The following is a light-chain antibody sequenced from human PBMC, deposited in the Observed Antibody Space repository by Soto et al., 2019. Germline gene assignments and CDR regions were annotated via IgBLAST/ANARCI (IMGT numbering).Light chain of an antibody. J-gene: IGKJ1*01. CDR2: DAS. CDR1: QSVSSY. Sequence: ETVLTQSPATLSLSPGERATLSCRASQSVSSYLAWYQQKPGQAPRLLIYDASNRATGIPARFSGSGSGTDFTLTISSLEPEDFAVYYCQQRSNWPFGQGTKVEIK. CDR3: QQRSNWP. V-gene: IGKV3-11*01.